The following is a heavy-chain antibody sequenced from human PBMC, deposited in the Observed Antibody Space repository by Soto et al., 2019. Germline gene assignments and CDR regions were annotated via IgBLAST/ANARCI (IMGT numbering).Heavy chain of an antibody. CDR3: DRARNFDFWRTGLDV. CDR2: MDPNSGST. D-gene: IGHD3-3*01. V-gene: IGHV1-8*01. Sequence: ASVKVSCKASGYTFTTYDINWVRQAPGQGLEWLGWMDPNSGSTGYAQNFQGRITMTRNISRNTAHMELSSLQSEDTAVYYCDRARNFDFWRTGLDVWGHGTAVTVYS. J-gene: IGHJ6*02. CDR1: GYTFTTYD.